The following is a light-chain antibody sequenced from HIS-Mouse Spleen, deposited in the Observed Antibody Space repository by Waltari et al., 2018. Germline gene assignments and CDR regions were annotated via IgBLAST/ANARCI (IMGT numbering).Light chain of an antibody. CDR1: ALPKKY. V-gene: IGLV3-10*01. CDR2: EDS. Sequence: SYELTQPPSVSVSPGLTARITCSGDALPKKYAYWYQQKSGQAPVLVIYEDSKRPSGSPERFSGSSSGTMATLTISGAQVEDEADYYCYSTDSSGNHRVFGGGTKLTVL. J-gene: IGLJ2*01. CDR3: YSTDSSGNHRV.